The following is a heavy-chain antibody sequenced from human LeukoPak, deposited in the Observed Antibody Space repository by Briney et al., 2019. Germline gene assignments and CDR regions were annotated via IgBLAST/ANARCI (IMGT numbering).Heavy chain of an antibody. V-gene: IGHV3-30*02. D-gene: IGHD3-3*02. Sequence: GGSLRLSCAVSGFTFSSFGMHWVRQAPGKGLEWVAFIRYDGGNKYYADSVKGRFTISRDNAKNSLYLQMNSLRAEDTAVYYCAREISVDAALIPSYAFDIWGQGTMGTVSS. CDR2: IRYDGGNK. J-gene: IGHJ3*02. CDR1: GFTFSSFG. CDR3: AREISVDAALIPSYAFDI.